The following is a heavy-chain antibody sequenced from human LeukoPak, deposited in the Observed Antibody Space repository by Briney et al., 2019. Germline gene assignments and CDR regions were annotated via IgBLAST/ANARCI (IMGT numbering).Heavy chain of an antibody. Sequence: GGSLRLSCAASGFTFSSCGMHWVRQAPGKGLEWVAFIRYDGSNKYYADSVKGRFTISRDNSKNTLYLQMNSLRAEDTAVYYCAKDGRVYDFWSGSISHYYYYMDVWGKGTTVTVSS. CDR2: IRYDGSNK. J-gene: IGHJ6*03. D-gene: IGHD3-3*01. CDR3: AKDGRVYDFWSGSISHYYYYMDV. V-gene: IGHV3-30*02. CDR1: GFTFSSCG.